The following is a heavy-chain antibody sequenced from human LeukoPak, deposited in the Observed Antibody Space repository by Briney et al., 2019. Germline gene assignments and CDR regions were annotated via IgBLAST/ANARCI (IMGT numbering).Heavy chain of an antibody. Sequence: GGSLRLSCAASGFTFSSYSMNWVRQAPGKGLEWVSSISSSNSYIYYADSVKGRFTISRDNAKNSLYLQVNSLRAEDTAVYYCARDTCDYWGQGTLVTVSS. CDR1: GFTFSSYS. J-gene: IGHJ4*02. CDR3: ARDTCDY. CDR2: ISSSNSYI. V-gene: IGHV3-21*01.